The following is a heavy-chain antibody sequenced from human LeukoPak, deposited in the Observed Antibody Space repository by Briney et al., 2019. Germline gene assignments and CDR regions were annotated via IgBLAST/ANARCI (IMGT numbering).Heavy chain of an antibody. Sequence: GGSLRLSCAASGFTFHDYAMHWVRQAPGKGLEWVANIKQDGSEKYYVDSVKGRFTISRDNAKNSLYLQMNSLRAEDTAVYYCARILRNDAFDIWGQGTMVTVSS. D-gene: IGHD4-17*01. CDR3: ARILRNDAFDI. J-gene: IGHJ3*02. CDR2: IKQDGSEK. CDR1: GFTFHDYA. V-gene: IGHV3-7*01.